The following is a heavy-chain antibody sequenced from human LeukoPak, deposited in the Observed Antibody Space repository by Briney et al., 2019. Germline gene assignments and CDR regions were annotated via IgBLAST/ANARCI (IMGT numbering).Heavy chain of an antibody. CDR1: GFTFRSYW. CDR3: AERGITMIGGV. J-gene: IGHJ6*04. D-gene: IGHD3-10*02. V-gene: IGHV3-48*04. Sequence: GGSLRLSCEAAGFTFRSYWMHWVRQAAGKGLEWVSYISSSGSTIYYADSVKGRFTISRDNAKNSLYLQMNSLRAEDTAVYYCAERGITMIGGVWGKGTTVTISS. CDR2: ISSSGSTI.